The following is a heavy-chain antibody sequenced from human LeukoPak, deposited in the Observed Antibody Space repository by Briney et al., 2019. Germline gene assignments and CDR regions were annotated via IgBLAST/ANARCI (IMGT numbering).Heavy chain of an antibody. J-gene: IGHJ4*02. V-gene: IGHV4-39*01. CDR2: IYYSGST. Sequence: ASETLSLTSTVSGGSISSSSYYWGWIRQPPGKGLEWIGSIYYSGSTYYNPSLKSGGTISVDKSKDQLSLKLSSVTAADTAVYYCARRSYDILTGYLIARYDYFDYWGQGTLVTVSS. CDR1: GGSISSSSYY. D-gene: IGHD3-9*01. CDR3: ARRSYDILTGYLIARYDYFDY.